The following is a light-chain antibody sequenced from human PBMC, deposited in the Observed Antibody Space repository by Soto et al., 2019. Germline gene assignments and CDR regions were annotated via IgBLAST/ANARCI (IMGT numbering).Light chain of an antibody. V-gene: IGLV2-14*01. Sequence: QSALTQPASVSGSPGQSITVSCTGTSSDIGAYDYVSWYQQHPDKAPKLIIYEVSNRPSGVSNRFSASKSGNTASLTISGLQPEDEAEYYCSSYTTSVTLVFGGGTKVTVL. CDR2: EVS. J-gene: IGLJ2*01. CDR3: SSYTTSVTLV. CDR1: SSDIGAYDY.